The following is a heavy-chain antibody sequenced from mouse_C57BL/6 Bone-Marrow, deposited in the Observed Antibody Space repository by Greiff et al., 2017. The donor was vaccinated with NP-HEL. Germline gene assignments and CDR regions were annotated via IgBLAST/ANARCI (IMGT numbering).Heavy chain of an antibody. CDR1: GYAFTNYL. D-gene: IGHD2-4*01. V-gene: IGHV1-54*01. J-gene: IGHJ3*01. CDR3: ARGGIYYDYAWFAY. CDR2: INPGSGGT. Sequence: VQLQESGAELVRPGTSVKVSCKASGYAFTNYLIEWVKQRPGQGLEWIGVINPGSGGTNYNEKFKGKATLTADKSSSTAYMHLSSLTSEDSAVYFCARGGIYYDYAWFAYWGQGTLVTVSA.